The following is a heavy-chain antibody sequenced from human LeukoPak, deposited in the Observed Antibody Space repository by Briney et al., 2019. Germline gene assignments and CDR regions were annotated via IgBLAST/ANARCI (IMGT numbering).Heavy chain of an antibody. J-gene: IGHJ4*02. CDR3: VGFNYGDYPGDY. V-gene: IGHV3-74*01. CDR2: INSDGSIT. CDR1: GFTFSTYW. Sequence: AGGSLRLSCAASGFTFSTYWMHWVRHAPGKGLVWVSRINSDGSITSYADSVKGRFTISRDNAKKTLYLQMNSLRAEDTAVYYCVGFNYGDYPGDYWGQGTLVTVS. D-gene: IGHD4-17*01.